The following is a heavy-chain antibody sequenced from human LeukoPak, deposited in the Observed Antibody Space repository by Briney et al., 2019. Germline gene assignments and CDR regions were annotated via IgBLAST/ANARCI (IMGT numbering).Heavy chain of an antibody. D-gene: IGHD3-22*01. CDR3: ARRHSSGLLGAFDI. CDR2: IYYSGST. Sequence: SETLSLTCAVYGGSFSGYYWSWIRQPPGKGLEWIGYIYYSGSTNYNPSLKSRVTISVDTSKNQFSLKLSSATAADTAVYYCARRHSSGLLGAFDIWGQGTMVTVSS. CDR1: GGSFSGYY. V-gene: IGHV4-59*08. J-gene: IGHJ3*02.